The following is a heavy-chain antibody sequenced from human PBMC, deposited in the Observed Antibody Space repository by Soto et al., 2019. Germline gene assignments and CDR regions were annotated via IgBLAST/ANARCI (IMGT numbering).Heavy chain of an antibody. V-gene: IGHV3-30*03. CDR1: GFTFSYYD. J-gene: IGHJ4*01. D-gene: IGHD6-6*01. Sequence: QVQLVESGGGVVQPGRSLRLSCAASGFTFSYYDMHWVRQAPGKGLEWVAVISHDGNNIYYADSVKGRFTISRDNSKDTLFLQMNSLVAEDTAVYYWTISSSQDYWGHGTLVTVSS. CDR2: ISHDGNNI. CDR3: TISSSQDY.